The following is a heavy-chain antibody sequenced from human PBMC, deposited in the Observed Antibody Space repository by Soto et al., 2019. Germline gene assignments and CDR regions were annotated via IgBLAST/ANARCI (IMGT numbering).Heavy chain of an antibody. CDR2: ISAYNGNT. CDR1: GYTFTSYG. J-gene: IGHJ4*02. CDR3: ARGYDYYDSSGYYWATYYFDY. V-gene: IGHV1-18*04. D-gene: IGHD3-22*01. Sequence: GASVKVSCKASGYTFTSYGISWVRQAPGQGLEWMGWISAYNGNTNYAQKLQGRVTMTTDTSTSTAYMELRSLRSDDTAVYYCARGYDYYDSSGYYWATYYFDYWGKGTLVTVSS.